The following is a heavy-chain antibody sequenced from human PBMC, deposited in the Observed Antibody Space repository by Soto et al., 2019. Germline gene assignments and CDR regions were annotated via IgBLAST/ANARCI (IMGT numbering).Heavy chain of an antibody. J-gene: IGHJ4*02. CDR1: GFTVSSNY. V-gene: IGHV3-66*01. CDR3: AREVGAYDILTGYYLGTFDY. Sequence: EVQLVESGGGLVQPGGSLRLSCAASGFTVSSNYMSWVRQAPGKGLEWVSVIYSGGSTYYADSVKGRFTISRDNSKNTLDLQMNSLRAEDTAVYYCAREVGAYDILTGYYLGTFDYWGQGTLVTVSS. CDR2: IYSGGST. D-gene: IGHD3-9*01.